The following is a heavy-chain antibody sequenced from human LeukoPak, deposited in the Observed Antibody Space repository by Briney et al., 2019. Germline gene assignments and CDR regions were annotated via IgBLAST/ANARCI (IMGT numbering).Heavy chain of an antibody. CDR2: IYYSGRT. CDR1: GGSISNFY. V-gene: IGHV4-59*01. CDR3: AGRQHIVAVTASRGSFDI. Sequence: PSETLSLTCSVSGGSISNFYWSWIRQPPGKGLEWIGYIYYSGRTRYNPSLGSRVTMSVDTSKSQFSLKLSSLTAAGTAVYYCAGRQHIVAVTASRGSFDIWGQGTIVTVSS. D-gene: IGHD2-21*02. J-gene: IGHJ3*02.